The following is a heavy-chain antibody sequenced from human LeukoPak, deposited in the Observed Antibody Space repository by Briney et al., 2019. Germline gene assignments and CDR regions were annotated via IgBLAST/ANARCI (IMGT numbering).Heavy chain of an antibody. CDR2: IYSGGST. CDR1: GFTVSSNY. V-gene: IGHV3-66*01. CDR3: ARKPLSGGYGGTIDY. J-gene: IGHJ4*02. Sequence: GGSLRLSCAASGFTVSSNYMSWVRQAPGKGLECVSVIYSGGSTYYADSVKGRFTISRDNSKNTLYLRMNSLRAEDTAIYYCARKPLSGGYGGTIDYWGQGTLVTVS. D-gene: IGHD5-12*01.